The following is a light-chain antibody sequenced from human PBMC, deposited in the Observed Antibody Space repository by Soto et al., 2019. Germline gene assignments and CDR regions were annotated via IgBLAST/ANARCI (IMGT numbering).Light chain of an antibody. CDR2: EVT. Sequence: QSAMTTPAYASVSPVQSITISCTGTSRDVGSSYYVSWYQQHPGKAPKLLIYEVTNRHSGVSNRFSGSKSGNTASLTISGLQAEVDADYYCPSYTNALTYVFCPGTKVPVL. V-gene: IGLV2-14*01. J-gene: IGLJ1*01. CDR3: PSYTNALTYV. CDR1: SRDVGSSYY.